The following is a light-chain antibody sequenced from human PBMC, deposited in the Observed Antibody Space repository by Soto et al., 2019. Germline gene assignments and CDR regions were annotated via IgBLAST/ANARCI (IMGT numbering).Light chain of an antibody. CDR2: NNT. CDR1: SSNIGGGFG. J-gene: IGLJ2*01. Sequence: QAVVTQPPSVSGAPGQRVNISCTGSSSNIGGGFGVQWYQQFPRTAPRLLMYNNTNRPSGVPNRCSGSKSGTSTSLAITGLPAEDEADYYCQSFDIYVHALIFGVGTKLTVL. CDR3: QSFDIYVHALI. V-gene: IGLV1-40*01.